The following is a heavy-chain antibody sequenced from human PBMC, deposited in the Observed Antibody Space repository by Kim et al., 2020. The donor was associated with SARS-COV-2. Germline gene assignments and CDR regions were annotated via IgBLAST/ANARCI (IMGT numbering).Heavy chain of an antibody. CDR2: INPKDGVT. D-gene: IGHD2-8*02. CDR1: GYVFTDYG. Sequence: ASVKVSCKASGYVFTDYGVHWLRQAPGQGLEWMGRINPKDGVTNYAQNFQGRVTITTDTSIDTAYMELTSLRSDDTAVYFCTRGYCTAGVCQSPYWGRGT. V-gene: IGHV1-2*06. J-gene: IGHJ4*02. CDR3: TRGYCTAGVCQSPY.